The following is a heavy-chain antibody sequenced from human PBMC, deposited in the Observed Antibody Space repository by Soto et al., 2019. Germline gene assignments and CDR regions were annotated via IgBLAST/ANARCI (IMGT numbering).Heavy chain of an antibody. J-gene: IGHJ4*02. CDR3: ARVDGGIAVAGTFDY. V-gene: IGHV3-30-3*01. CDR1: GFTFSSYA. D-gene: IGHD6-19*01. Sequence: QVQLVESGGGVVQPGRSLRLSCAASGFTFSSYAMHWVRQAPGQGLEWVAVISYDGSNKYYADSVKGRFTISRDNSKNTLCLQRNSLRAEDTTVYYCARVDGGIAVAGTFDYWCQGTLVTVSS. CDR2: ISYDGSNK.